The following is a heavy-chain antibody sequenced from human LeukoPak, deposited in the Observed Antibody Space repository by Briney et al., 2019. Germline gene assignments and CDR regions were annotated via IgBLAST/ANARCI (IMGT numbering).Heavy chain of an antibody. D-gene: IGHD6-6*01. CDR2: ISAYNGNK. CDR3: ARDRWSSSSSEGALDI. J-gene: IGHJ3*02. CDR1: GYTFTNYG. V-gene: IGHV1-18*01. Sequence: ASVKVSCKASGYTFTNYGISWVRQAPGQGLDWMGWISAYNGNKVYAQELQGRVTMTTDTSTSTAHMELRSLRSDDTAVYYCARDRWSSSSSEGALDIWGQGTMVTVSS.